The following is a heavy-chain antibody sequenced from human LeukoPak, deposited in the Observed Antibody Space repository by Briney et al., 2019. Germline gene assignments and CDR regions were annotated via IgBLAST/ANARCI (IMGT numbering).Heavy chain of an antibody. CDR2: ISSSSSYI. CDR3: ARDMVTNTYYYYYYMDV. D-gene: IGHD2-21*02. Sequence: PGGSLRLSCAASGFTFSSYSMNWVRQAPGKGLEWVSSISSSSSYIYYADSVKGRFTISRDNAKNSLYLQMNSLRAEDTAVYYCARDMVTNTYYYYYYMDVWGKGTTVTVSS. J-gene: IGHJ6*03. CDR1: GFTFSSYS. V-gene: IGHV3-21*01.